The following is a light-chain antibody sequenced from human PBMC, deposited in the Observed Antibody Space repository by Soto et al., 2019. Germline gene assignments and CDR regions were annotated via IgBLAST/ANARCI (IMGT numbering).Light chain of an antibody. CDR2: EGS. CDR3: CSYAGSSSLYV. CDR1: SSDVGSYNL. V-gene: IGLV2-23*01. J-gene: IGLJ1*01. Sequence: QSVLTQPASVSGSPGQSITISCTGTSSDVGSYNLVSWYQQHPGKAPKLMIYEGSKRPSGVSNRFSGSKSGNTASLTISGLQAEDEADYYCCSYAGSSSLYVFGTGNKVT.